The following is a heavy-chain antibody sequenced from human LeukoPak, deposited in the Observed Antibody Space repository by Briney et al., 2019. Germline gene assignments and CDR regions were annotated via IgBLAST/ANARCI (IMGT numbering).Heavy chain of an antibody. J-gene: IGHJ6*03. V-gene: IGHV1-2*02. CDR3: ARASGGVATMRYYYYYMDV. CDR2: INPNSGGT. CDR1: GYTFTGYY. D-gene: IGHD5-12*01. Sequence: ASVKVSCKASGYTFTGYYMHWVRQAPGQGLEWMGWINPNSGGTNYAQKLQGRVTMTTDTSTSTAYMELRSLRSDDTAVYYCARASGGVATMRYYYYYMDVWGKGTTVTISS.